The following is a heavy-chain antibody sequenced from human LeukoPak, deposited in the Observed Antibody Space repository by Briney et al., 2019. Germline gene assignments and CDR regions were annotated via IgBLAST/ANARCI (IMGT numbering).Heavy chain of an antibody. V-gene: IGHV3-48*01. Sequence: GGSLRLSCAPSGFTFSSYSMNWVRQAPGKGLEWVSYISSSGSTIYYADSVKGRFIISRDNSKNTVFLQMNSLRGEDTAVYYCVRDFSGKWSLEYWGQGTLVTVSS. CDR1: GFTFSSYS. J-gene: IGHJ4*02. CDR3: VRDFSGKWSLEY. D-gene: IGHD6-25*01. CDR2: ISSSGSTI.